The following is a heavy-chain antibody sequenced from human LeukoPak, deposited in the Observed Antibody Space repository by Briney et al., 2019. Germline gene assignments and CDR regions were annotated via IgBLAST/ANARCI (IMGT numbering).Heavy chain of an antibody. CDR3: AREGYTSGWYKTDY. V-gene: IGHV4-59*01. J-gene: IGHJ4*02. Sequence: SETLSLTCTVSGGSISSYYWSWIRQPPGKGLEWIGYIYYSGSTNYNPSLKSRVTMSVDTSKNQFSLRLSSVTAADTAVYYCAREGYTSGWYKTDYWGQGTLVTVSS. CDR2: IYYSGST. CDR1: GGSISSYY. D-gene: IGHD6-19*01.